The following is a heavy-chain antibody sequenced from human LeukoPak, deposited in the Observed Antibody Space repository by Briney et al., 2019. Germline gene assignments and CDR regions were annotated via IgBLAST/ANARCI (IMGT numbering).Heavy chain of an antibody. D-gene: IGHD2-15*01. CDR1: GFTFSSYA. V-gene: IGHV3-23*01. CDR3: AKEGILGYCSGGSCYSGLLGY. CDR2: ISGSGGST. J-gene: IGHJ4*02. Sequence: GGSLRLSCAASGFTFSSYAMSWVRQAPGKGLEWVSAISGSGGSTYYADSVKGRFTISRDNPKNTLYLQMNSLRAEDTAVYYCAKEGILGYCSGGSCYSGLLGYWGQGTLVTVSS.